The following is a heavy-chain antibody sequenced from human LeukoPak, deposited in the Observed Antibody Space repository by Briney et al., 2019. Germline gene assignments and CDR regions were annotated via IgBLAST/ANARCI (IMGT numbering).Heavy chain of an antibody. CDR1: GYTFPRYD. Sequence: SVTVSCMASGYTFPRYDIHWLRPATGQGLEWMGWMNPNSGKKGYAQKFQGRVTMTRNSSISTAYIELSSLRSEDTAVYYCARVPRGSSWSRDAFDIWGQGTMVTVSS. D-gene: IGHD6-13*01. CDR3: ARVPRGSSWSRDAFDI. V-gene: IGHV1-8*01. CDR2: MNPNSGKK. J-gene: IGHJ3*02.